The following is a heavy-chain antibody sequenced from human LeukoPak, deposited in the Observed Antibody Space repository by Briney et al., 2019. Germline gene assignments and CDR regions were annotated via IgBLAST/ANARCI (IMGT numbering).Heavy chain of an antibody. CDR2: ITSGSSYI. V-gene: IGHV3-21*01. J-gene: IGHJ4*02. Sequence: GGSLRLSCAASGFTFSSYNMNWVRQAPGKGLEWVSSITSGSSYIYYADSVKGRFTISRDNAKNSLYLQMNSLRAEDTAVYYCARGRVGTTLVGEIDYWGQGALVTVSS. CDR3: ARGRVGTTLVGEIDY. D-gene: IGHD2/OR15-2a*01. CDR1: GFTFSSYN.